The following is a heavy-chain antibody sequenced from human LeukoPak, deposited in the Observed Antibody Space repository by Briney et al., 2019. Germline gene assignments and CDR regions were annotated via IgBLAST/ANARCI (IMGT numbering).Heavy chain of an antibody. CDR3: ARGSSGYHSHFDY. D-gene: IGHD3-22*01. CDR1: GFTFSDPY. CDR2: TRNKGNSYST. J-gene: IGHJ4*02. V-gene: IGHV3-72*01. Sequence: GGSLRLSCAASGFTFSDPYMDWVRQAPGKGLEWVGRTRNKGNSYSTQYAASVEGRFTISRDDSKNSLYLQMNSLTTEDTAVYYCARGSSGYHSHFDYWGQGTLVTVSS.